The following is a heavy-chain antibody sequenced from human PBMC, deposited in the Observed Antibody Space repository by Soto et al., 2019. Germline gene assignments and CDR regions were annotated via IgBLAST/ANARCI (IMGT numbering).Heavy chain of an antibody. Sequence: ASVKVSCKTSGYTFSNYGISWVRQAPGQGLEWMGWISADNGHTNFTQKLQGRVTMTTDTSTSTAYMELRSLRSDDTSVYYCARDDRRAMAGDNWFDPWGQGTLVTVSS. CDR1: GYTFSNYG. D-gene: IGHD6-19*01. J-gene: IGHJ5*02. CDR2: ISADNGHT. V-gene: IGHV1-18*01. CDR3: ARDDRRAMAGDNWFDP.